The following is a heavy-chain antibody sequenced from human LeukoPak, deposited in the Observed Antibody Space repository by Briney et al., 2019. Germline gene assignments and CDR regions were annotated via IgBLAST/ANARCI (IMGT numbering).Heavy chain of an antibody. CDR1: GGSISSSNW. D-gene: IGHD4-17*01. J-gene: IGHJ4*02. CDR2: IYHSGST. V-gene: IGHV4-4*02. CDR3: ARESTTVTTRLFDY. Sequence: SGTLSLTCAVSGGSISSSNWWSWVRQPPGKGLEWIGEIYHSGSTNYNPSLKSRVTIAVDKSKNQFSLKLSSVTAADTAVYYCARESTTVTTRLFDYWGQGTLVTVSS.